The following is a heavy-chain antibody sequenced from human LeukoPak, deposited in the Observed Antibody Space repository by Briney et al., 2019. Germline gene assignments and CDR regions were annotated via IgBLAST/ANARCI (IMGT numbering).Heavy chain of an antibody. D-gene: IGHD2-15*01. Sequence: SVKVSCKASGGTFSSYAISWVRQAPGQGLEWMGRIIPILGIANYAQKFQGRDTITADKSTSTAYMELSSLRSEDTAVYYCARTCSGGSCSARPPYYYGMDIWGQGTTVTVSS. CDR3: ARTCSGGSCSARPPYYYGMDI. J-gene: IGHJ6*02. CDR1: GGTFSSYA. CDR2: IIPILGIA. V-gene: IGHV1-69*04.